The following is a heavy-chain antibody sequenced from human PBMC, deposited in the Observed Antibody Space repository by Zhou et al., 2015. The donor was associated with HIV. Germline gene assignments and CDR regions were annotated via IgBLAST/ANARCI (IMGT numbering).Heavy chain of an antibody. V-gene: IGHV1-18*01. J-gene: IGHJ6*02. D-gene: IGHD6-19*01. CDR2: INTHNNNT. Sequence: QVQLVQSGAEVKKPGASVKVSCKASGYTFTNFGISWVRQAPGQGLEWMGWINTHNNNTDYAQKVQGRVTMTTDTSTSTAYMELKSLRSDDTAVYYCAREGSWIAVAFTVRFEDYFYGVDVWDQGP. CDR3: AREGSWIAVAFTVRFEDYFYGVDV. CDR1: GYTFTNFG.